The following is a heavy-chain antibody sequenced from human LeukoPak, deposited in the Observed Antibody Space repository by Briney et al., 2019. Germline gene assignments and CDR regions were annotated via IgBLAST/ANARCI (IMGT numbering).Heavy chain of an antibody. CDR1: GFTFSSYG. D-gene: IGHD1-26*01. V-gene: IGHV3-30*18. J-gene: IGHJ4*02. CDR3: AKDSGSPDY. CDR2: ISYDGSNK. Sequence: GGSLRLSCAASGFTFSSYGMHWVRQAPGKGLEWVAVISYDGSNKYYADSVKGRFTISRDNSKNTLYLQMNSLRAEDTAVYYCAKDSGSPDYWGQGTLVTVSS.